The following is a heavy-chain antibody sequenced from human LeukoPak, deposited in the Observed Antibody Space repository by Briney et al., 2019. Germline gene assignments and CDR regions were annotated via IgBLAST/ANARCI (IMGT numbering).Heavy chain of an antibody. D-gene: IGHD3-10*01. CDR2: ISSSSSYI. J-gene: IGHJ6*02. CDR3: ARVDGPDYYGSGMDV. Sequence: PGRSLRLSCAASGFTFSSYGMHWVRQAPGKGLEWVSSISSSSSYIYYADSVKGRFAISRDNAKNSLYLQMNSLRAEDTAVYYCARVDGPDYYGSGMDVWGQGTTVTVSS. CDR1: GFTFSSYG. V-gene: IGHV3-21*01.